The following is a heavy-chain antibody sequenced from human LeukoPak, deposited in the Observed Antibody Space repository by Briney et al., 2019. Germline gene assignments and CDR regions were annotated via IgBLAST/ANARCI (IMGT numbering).Heavy chain of an antibody. V-gene: IGHV4-4*07. J-gene: IGHJ4*02. Sequence: SSETLSLTCTVSGGSISSYYWSWIRQPAGKGLEWIGRVYTDGTTSYNPSLKSRVTMSVDTSKNQFSLNLNSVTAADTAMYYCARDRGRSYGSFDYWGQGTLVTVSS. CDR2: VYTDGTT. CDR1: GGSISSYY. D-gene: IGHD5-18*01. CDR3: ARDRGRSYGSFDY.